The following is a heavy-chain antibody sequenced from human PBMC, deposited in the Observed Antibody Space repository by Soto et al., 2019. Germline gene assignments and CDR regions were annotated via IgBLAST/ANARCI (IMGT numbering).Heavy chain of an antibody. CDR1: GGSVSSNSYS. CDR3: AREPLT. CDR2: TYYRSKWYN. J-gene: IGHJ4*02. Sequence: SETLSLTCTVSGGSVSSNSYSWGWIRQSPSRGLEWLGRTYYRSKWYNDYTVSVKSRITINPDTSKNQFSLKLSSVTAADTAVYYCAREPLTWGQGILVTVS. V-gene: IGHV6-1*01.